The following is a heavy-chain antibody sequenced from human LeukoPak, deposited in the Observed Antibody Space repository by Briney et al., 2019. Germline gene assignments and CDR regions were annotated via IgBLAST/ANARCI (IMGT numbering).Heavy chain of an antibody. Sequence: GASVKVSCKASGGTFSSYAISWVRQAPGQGLEWMGRIIPIFGIANYAQKFQGRVTITADKSTSTAYMELSSLRSEDTAVYYCARGHIVVVPAASPGAFDIWGQGTMATVSS. D-gene: IGHD2-2*01. V-gene: IGHV1-69*04. J-gene: IGHJ3*02. CDR1: GGTFSSYA. CDR3: ARGHIVVVPAASPGAFDI. CDR2: IIPIFGIA.